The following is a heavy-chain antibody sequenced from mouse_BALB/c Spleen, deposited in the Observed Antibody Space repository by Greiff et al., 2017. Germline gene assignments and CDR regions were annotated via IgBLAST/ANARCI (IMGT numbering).Heavy chain of an antibody. CDR2: IWSGGST. CDR3: ASFTTSMDY. Sequence: VKLMESGPGLVQPSQSLSITCTVSGFSLTSYGVHWVRQSPGKGLEWLGVIWSGGSTDYNAAFISRLSISKDNSKSQVFFKMNSLQANDTAIYYCASFTTSMDYWGQGTSVTVSS. D-gene: IGHD1-1*01. J-gene: IGHJ4*01. V-gene: IGHV2-2*02. CDR1: GFSLTSYG.